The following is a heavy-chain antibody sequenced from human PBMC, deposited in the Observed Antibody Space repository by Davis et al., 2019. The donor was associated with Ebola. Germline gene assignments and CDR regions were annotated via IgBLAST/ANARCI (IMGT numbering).Heavy chain of an antibody. CDR1: GGSISSYY. J-gene: IGHJ4*02. D-gene: IGHD3-10*01. CDR2: IYYSGST. CDR3: ARGNGQNYGSALDY. Sequence: SETLSLTCTVSGGSISSYYWSWIRQPPGKGLEWIGYIYYSGSTNYNPSLKSRVTISVDTSKNQFSLKLSSVTAADTAVYYCARGNGQNYGSALDYWGQRTLVTVSS. V-gene: IGHV4-59*01.